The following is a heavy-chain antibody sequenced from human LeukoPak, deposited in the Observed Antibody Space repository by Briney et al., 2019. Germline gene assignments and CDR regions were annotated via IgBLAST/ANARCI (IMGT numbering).Heavy chain of an antibody. Sequence: GGSLRLSCAASGFTFSNAWMSWVRQAPGKGLEWVGRIKSKTDGGTTDYAAPVKGRFTISRDDSKNTLYLQMNSLKTEDTAVYYCTTDGVLWLGELLSNAFDIWGRGTMVTVSS. CDR2: IKSKTDGGTT. CDR3: TTDGVLWLGELLSNAFDI. CDR1: GFTFSNAW. V-gene: IGHV3-15*01. D-gene: IGHD3-10*01. J-gene: IGHJ3*02.